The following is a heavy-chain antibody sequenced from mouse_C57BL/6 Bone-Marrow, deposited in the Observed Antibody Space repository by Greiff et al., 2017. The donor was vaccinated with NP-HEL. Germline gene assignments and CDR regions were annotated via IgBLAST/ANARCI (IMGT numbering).Heavy chain of an antibody. J-gene: IGHJ1*03. CDR2: IWSGGST. Sequence: VQLQQSGPGLVQPSQSLSITCTVSGFSLTSYGVHWVRQSPGKGLEWLGVIWSGGSTDYNAAFISRLSISKDNSKSQVFFKMNSLQADDTAIYYCARKDDGSSYWYFDVWGTGTTVTVSS. CDR1: GFSLTSYG. CDR3: ARKDDGSSYWYFDV. D-gene: IGHD1-1*01. V-gene: IGHV2-2*01.